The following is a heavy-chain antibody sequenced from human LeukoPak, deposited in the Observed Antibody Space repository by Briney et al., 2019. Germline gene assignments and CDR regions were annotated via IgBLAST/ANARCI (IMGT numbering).Heavy chain of an antibody. J-gene: IGHJ3*02. V-gene: IGHV4-61*02. CDR2: IYTSGST. Sequence: SETLSLTCTVSGGSISSGSYYWSWIRQPAGKGLEWIGRIYTSGSTNYNPSLKSRVTISVDTSKNQFSLKLSSVTAADTAVYYCARDSGAFDIWGQGTMVTVSS. CDR1: GGSISSGSYY. CDR3: ARDSGAFDI.